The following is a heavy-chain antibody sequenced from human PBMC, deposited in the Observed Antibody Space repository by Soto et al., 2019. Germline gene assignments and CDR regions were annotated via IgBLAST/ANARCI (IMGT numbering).Heavy chain of an antibody. J-gene: IGHJ5*02. CDR1: GFTFSSYG. Sequence: GSLRLTCAASGFTFSSYGMHWVRQAPGKGLEWVAVIWYDGSNKYYTDSVKCRSTISRDNSKNTLYLQMNSLRAEDTAVYYCARARGTAGGFDPWGQGTLVTVSS. CDR2: IWYDGSNK. CDR3: ARARGTAGGFDP. D-gene: IGHD1-1*01. V-gene: IGHV3-33*01.